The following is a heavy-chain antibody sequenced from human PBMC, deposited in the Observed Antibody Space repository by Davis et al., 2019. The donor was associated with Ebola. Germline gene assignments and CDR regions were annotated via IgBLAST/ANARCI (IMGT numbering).Heavy chain of an antibody. V-gene: IGHV3-48*01. Sequence: GESLKISCAASGFTFSSYSMNWVRQAPGKGLEWVSYISSSSSTIYYADSVKGRFTISRDNSKNTLYLQMNSLRAEDTAVYYCARVGETGELDYWGQGTLVTVSS. J-gene: IGHJ4*02. CDR3: ARVGETGELDY. CDR1: GFTFSSYS. CDR2: ISSSSSTI. D-gene: IGHD7-27*01.